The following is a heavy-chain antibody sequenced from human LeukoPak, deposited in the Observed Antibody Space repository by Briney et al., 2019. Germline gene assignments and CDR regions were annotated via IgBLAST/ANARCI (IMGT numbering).Heavy chain of an antibody. J-gene: IGHJ4*02. CDR3: STLRMPKGGGLRLYFYDY. D-gene: IGHD3-16*01. CDR1: GFTFSNAW. V-gene: IGHV3-15*01. Sequence: GGSLRRSCATSGFTFSNAWMSWVRQAPGKGLEWVGRIRSTTDGGTTDYAAPVKGRFTVSRDDSINTLYLELNSLKTEDTAVYYCSTLRMPKGGGLRLYFYDYWGQGALVTVSS. CDR2: IRSTTDGGTT.